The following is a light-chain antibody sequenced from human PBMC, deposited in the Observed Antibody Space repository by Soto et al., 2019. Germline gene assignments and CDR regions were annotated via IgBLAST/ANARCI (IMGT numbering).Light chain of an antibody. CDR3: QQYNSYSWT. V-gene: IGKV1-5*01. Sequence: DIQMTQSSSTLSASVGDRVTITCRASQSIGSWLAWYQQKPGKAPKILIYDASNLESGVPSRFSGSGSGTEFTLTISSLQPDDFATYYCQQYNSYSWTFGQGTKVEI. CDR1: QSIGSW. J-gene: IGKJ1*01. CDR2: DAS.